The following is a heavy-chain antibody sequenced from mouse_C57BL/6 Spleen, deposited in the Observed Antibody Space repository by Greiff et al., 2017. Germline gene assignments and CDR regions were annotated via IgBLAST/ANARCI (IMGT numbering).Heavy chain of an antibody. CDR1: GYTFTDYE. D-gene: IGHD2-1*01. J-gene: IGHJ3*01. V-gene: IGHV1-15*01. CDR3: TRGVYYGNSGFAY. Sequence: QVQLKESGAELVRPGASVTLSCKASGYTFTDYEMHWVKQTPVHGLEWIGAIDPETGGTAYNQKFKGKAILTADKSSSTAYMELRSLTSEDSAVYYCTRGVYYGNSGFAYWGQGTLVTVSA. CDR2: IDPETGGT.